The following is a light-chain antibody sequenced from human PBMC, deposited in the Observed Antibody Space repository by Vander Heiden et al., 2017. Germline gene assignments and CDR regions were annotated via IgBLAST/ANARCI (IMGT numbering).Light chain of an antibody. CDR3: QAWDSSTLV. V-gene: IGLV3-1*01. J-gene: IGLJ2*01. CDR2: QDS. Sequence: SYELTQPPSVSVSPGQTASITCSGDKLGDKYACWYQQKPGQSPVLVIYQDSKRSSGIPERFSGSNSGNTATLTISGTQAVDEAYYYCQAWDSSTLVFGGGTKLTVL. CDR1: KLGDKY.